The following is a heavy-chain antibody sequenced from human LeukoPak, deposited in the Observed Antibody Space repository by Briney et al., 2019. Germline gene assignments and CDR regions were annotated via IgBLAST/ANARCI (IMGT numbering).Heavy chain of an antibody. J-gene: IGHJ4*02. CDR2: IIPILGIA. CDR1: GGTFSSYA. Sequence: SVKVSCKASGGTFSSYAISWVRQAPGQGLEWMGRIIPILGIANYAQKFQGRVTITADKSTSAAYMELSSLRSEDTAVYYCARGDYGDYWGQGTLVTVSS. CDR3: ARGDYGDY. D-gene: IGHD4-17*01. V-gene: IGHV1-69*04.